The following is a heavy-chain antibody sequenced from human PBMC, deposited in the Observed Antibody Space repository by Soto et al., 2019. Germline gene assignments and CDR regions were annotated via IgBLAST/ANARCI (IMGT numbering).Heavy chain of an antibody. CDR2: ISSSSSTI. CDR1: GFTFSSYS. D-gene: IGHD3-16*01. Sequence: PGGSLRLSCAASGFTFSSYSMNWVRQARGKGLEWVSYISSSSSTIYYADSVKGRFTISRDNAKNSLYLQMNSLRAEDTAVYYCARDKVDRLSAPLDYWGQGTLVTVSS. CDR3: ARDKVDRLSAPLDY. J-gene: IGHJ4*02. V-gene: IGHV3-48*01.